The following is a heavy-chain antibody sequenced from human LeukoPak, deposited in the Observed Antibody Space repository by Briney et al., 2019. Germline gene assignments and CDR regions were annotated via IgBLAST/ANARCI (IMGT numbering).Heavy chain of an antibody. CDR2: INPNSGGT. V-gene: IGHV1-2*02. D-gene: IGHD6-19*01. CDR1: GYTFTGYY. Sequence: ASVKVSCKASGYTFTGYYMHWVRQAPGQGLEWMGWINPNSGGTNYAQKFQGRVTMTRDTSISTAYMELSRLRSDDTAVYYCARDQLRYSSGWYGFDYWGQGTLVTVSS. J-gene: IGHJ4*02. CDR3: ARDQLRYSSGWYGFDY.